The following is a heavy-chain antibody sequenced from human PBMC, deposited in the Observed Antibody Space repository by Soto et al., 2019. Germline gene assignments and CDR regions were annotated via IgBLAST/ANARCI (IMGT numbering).Heavy chain of an antibody. CDR3: ARYPALRGVYYFAY. V-gene: IGHV3-33*01. J-gene: IGHJ4*02. Sequence: QVQLVESGGGVVQPGRSLRLSCAASGFTFSSYGMHWVRQAPGKGLEWVAVIWYDGSNKYYADSVKGRFTISRDNSKNTLYLQMNSLRAEDTAVYYCARYPALRGVYYFAYWGQGTLVTVSS. CDR1: GFTFSSYG. D-gene: IGHD2-8*01. CDR2: IWYDGSNK.